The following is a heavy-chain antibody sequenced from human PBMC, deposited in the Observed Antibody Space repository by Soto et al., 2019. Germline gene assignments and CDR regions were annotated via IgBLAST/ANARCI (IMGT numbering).Heavy chain of an antibody. CDR2: ISSSSNTI. J-gene: IGHJ3*02. V-gene: IGHV3-48*01. CDR1: GFTFSSYS. CDR3: ARETPTRGGGAFDI. D-gene: IGHD3-16*01. Sequence: EVQLVESGGGLVQPGGSLRLSCAASGFTFSSYSMNWVRQAPGKGLEWVSYISSSSNTIYYADSVKGRFTISRDNAKNSLYLQRNSLRAEDTAVYHCARETPTRGGGAFDIWGQGTMVTVSS.